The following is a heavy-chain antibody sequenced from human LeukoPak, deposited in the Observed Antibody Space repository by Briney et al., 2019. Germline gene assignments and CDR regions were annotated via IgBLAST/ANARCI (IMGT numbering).Heavy chain of an antibody. CDR1: GGSISTGGYY. D-gene: IGHD3-3*01. CDR2: IYYSGST. V-gene: IGHV4-31*03. Sequence: SETLSLTCTVSGGSISTGGYYWSWIRQHPGKGLEWIGNIYYSGSTYYSPSLKSRVTMSVDTSKNQFSLTLSSVTAADTAVYYCARSREWIYYYYYYGMDVWAKGPRSPSP. J-gene: IGHJ6*02. CDR3: ARSREWIYYYYYYGMDV.